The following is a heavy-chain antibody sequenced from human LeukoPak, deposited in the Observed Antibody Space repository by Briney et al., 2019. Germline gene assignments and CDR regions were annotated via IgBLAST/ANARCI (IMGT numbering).Heavy chain of an antibody. CDR2: IQNDGSNE. CDR1: GFTFSSYG. Sequence: GGSLRLSCAASGFTFSSYGMHWVRQAPGKGLEWVAYIQNDGSNEQYADSVKGRFTISRDNAKNSLYLQMNSLRAEDTAVYYCARDPRSSLIDVSGWFDSYMDVWGKGTTVTVSS. J-gene: IGHJ6*03. CDR3: ARDPRSSLIDVSGWFDSYMDV. D-gene: IGHD6-19*01. V-gene: IGHV3-30*02.